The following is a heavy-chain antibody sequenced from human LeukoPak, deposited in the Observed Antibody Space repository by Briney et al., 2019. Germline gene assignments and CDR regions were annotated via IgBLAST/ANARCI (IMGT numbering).Heavy chain of an antibody. D-gene: IGHD6-19*01. CDR2: IKQDGSEK. CDR3: ARDKRVKNSSGWYALYYYYYYYMDV. V-gene: IGHV3-7*01. CDR1: GFTFSSYW. Sequence: GGSLRLSCAASGFTFSSYWMHWVRQAPGKGLEWVANIKQDGSEKYYVDSVKGRFTISRDNAKNSLYLQMNSLRAEDTAVYYCARDKRVKNSSGWYALYYYYYYYMDVWGKGTTVTVSS. J-gene: IGHJ6*03.